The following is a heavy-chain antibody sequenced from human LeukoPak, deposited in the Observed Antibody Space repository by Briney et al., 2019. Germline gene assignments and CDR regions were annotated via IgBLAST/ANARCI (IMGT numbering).Heavy chain of an antibody. D-gene: IGHD3-22*01. V-gene: IGHV3-15*01. CDR2: IRSTTAGGTT. J-gene: IGHJ4*02. CDR1: GFSFSYTW. CDR3: ARGSHSYDSSDFDF. Sequence: PGGSLRLSCAASGFSFSYTWMNGVRQAPGKGLEWVGRIRSTTAGGTTDYAAPVKGRFTISRDDSKNTLYLQMTGLKSEDTAVYYCARGSHSYDSSDFDFWGQGTLVTVSS.